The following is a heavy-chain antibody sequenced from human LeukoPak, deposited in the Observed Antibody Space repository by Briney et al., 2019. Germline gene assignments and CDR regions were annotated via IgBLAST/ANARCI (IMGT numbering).Heavy chain of an antibody. CDR1: EFSFSSYA. D-gene: IGHD6-13*01. J-gene: IGHJ4*02. CDR2: IRYDGSDK. Sequence: PGGSLRPPCAAAEFSFSSYAMYWVRPAPGKGLGGVALIRYDGSDKYYVDSVKGRFTISRDNSKNMLYLQMNSLRAEDTAVYYCVKTGSGWYGDHWGQGARVTVSS. V-gene: IGHV3-30*02. CDR3: VKTGSGWYGDH.